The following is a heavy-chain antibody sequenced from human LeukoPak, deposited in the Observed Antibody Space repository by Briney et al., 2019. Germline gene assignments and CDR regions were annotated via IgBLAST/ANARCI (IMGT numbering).Heavy chain of an antibody. CDR1: GGSISSGGYS. J-gene: IGHJ3*02. D-gene: IGHD4-17*01. CDR2: IYHSGST. V-gene: IGHV4-30-2*01. Sequence: SQTLSFTCAVSGGSISSGGYSWGWIRQPPGKGLEWIGYIYHSGSTYYNPSLKSRVTISVDRSKNQFSLKLSSVTAADTAVYYCARGGYGDYVDAFDIWGQGTMVTVSS. CDR3: ARGGYGDYVDAFDI.